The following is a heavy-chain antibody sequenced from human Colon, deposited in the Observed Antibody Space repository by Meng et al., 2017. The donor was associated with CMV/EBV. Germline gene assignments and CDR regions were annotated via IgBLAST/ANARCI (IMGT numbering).Heavy chain of an antibody. Sequence: GESLKISCAASGFTFSSYEMNWVRQAPGKGLEWVSYISSSGTTIYYADSVKGRFIVSRNNAKNSLYLQMNSLRAEDTAVYYCARDVRESSSGVDDYWGQGTLVTVSS. V-gene: IGHV3-48*03. D-gene: IGHD6-6*01. CDR2: ISSSGTTI. CDR1: GFTFSSYE. CDR3: ARDVRESSSGVDDY. J-gene: IGHJ4*02.